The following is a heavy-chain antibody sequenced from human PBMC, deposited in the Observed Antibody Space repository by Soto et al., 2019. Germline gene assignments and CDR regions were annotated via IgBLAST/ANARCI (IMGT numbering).Heavy chain of an antibody. V-gene: IGHV3-33*01. CDR3: VRDRVGYSSSWSTYYYYGMDV. Sequence: AGGSLRLSCAASGFTFSSYGMHWVRQAPGKGLEWVAVIWYDGSNKYYSDSVKGRFTISRDNSKNTLYLQMNSLRAEDTAVYYCVRDRVGYSSSWSTYYYYGMDVWGQGTTVTVSS. CDR1: GFTFSSYG. D-gene: IGHD6-13*01. J-gene: IGHJ6*02. CDR2: IWYDGSNK.